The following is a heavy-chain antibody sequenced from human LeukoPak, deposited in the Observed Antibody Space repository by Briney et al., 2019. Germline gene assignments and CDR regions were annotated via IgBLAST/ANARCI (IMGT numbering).Heavy chain of an antibody. CDR1: GFTFSSYV. V-gene: IGHV3-30*18. CDR3: AKDSPWVAVAGSFDY. Sequence: PGGSLRLSCAASGFTFSSYVMHWVRQAPGKGLEWVAVISYDGSNKYYADSVKGRFTISRDNSKNTLYLQMNSLRAEDTAVYYCAKDSPWVAVAGSFDYWGQGTLVTVSS. CDR2: ISYDGSNK. J-gene: IGHJ4*02. D-gene: IGHD6-19*01.